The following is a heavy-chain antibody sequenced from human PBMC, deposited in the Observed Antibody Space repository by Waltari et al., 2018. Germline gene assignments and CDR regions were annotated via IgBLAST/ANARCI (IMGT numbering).Heavy chain of an antibody. J-gene: IGHJ4*02. V-gene: IGHV3-7*01. CDR3: TRQYYYDSSGYYDFDY. CDR1: GFTFSSYW. CDR2: IKQDGSEK. D-gene: IGHD3-22*01. Sequence: EVQLVESGGGLVQPGGSLRLSCAASGFTFSSYWMSWVRQAPGKGLEWVANIKQDGSEKYYVDSVKGRFTISRDNAKNSLYLQMNSLRAEDTAVYYCTRQYYYDSSGYYDFDYWGQGTLVTVSS.